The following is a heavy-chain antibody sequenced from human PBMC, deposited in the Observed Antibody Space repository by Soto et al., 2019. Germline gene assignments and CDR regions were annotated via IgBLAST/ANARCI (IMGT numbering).Heavy chain of an antibody. V-gene: IGHV4-31*03. CDR1: GASISSGGSY. J-gene: IGHJ6*02. CDR3: ARAISTSGNGMDV. Sequence: SETLSLTCTVSGASISSGGSYWSWIRQHPGKALEWIGYIYYSGNTYYNPSLQSRLTISVDTSKNQFSLKLSSVTAADTAVYYCARAISTSGNGMDVWGQGTRVTVSS. CDR2: IYYSGNT. D-gene: IGHD1-26*01.